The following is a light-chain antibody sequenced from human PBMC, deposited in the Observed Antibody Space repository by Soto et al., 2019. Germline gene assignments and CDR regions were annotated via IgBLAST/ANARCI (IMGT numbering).Light chain of an antibody. J-gene: IGKJ5*01. CDR2: VAS. V-gene: IGKV3-20*01. Sequence: EIVLTQSPGTLSLSPGERATLSCRASQSVSSSYLAWYQQKPGQAPRLLINVASSRATGIPDRFSGSGSGTDFTLTISRLEPEDFAVYYCQQYGTSPPSTVGQGTRLEIK. CDR3: QQYGTSPPST. CDR1: QSVSSSY.